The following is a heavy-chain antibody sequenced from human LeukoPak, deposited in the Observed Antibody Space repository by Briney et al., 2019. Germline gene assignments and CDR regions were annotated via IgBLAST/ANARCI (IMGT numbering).Heavy chain of an antibody. Sequence: GGSLRLSCAASGFTFSKSWMSWLRQTPEKGLEWVANIKEDGSAKYYVDSVKGRFTISRDNAKNSLYLQMNSLRAEDTAVYYCAKDYLPSSSWYPNPGYWGQGTLVTVSS. V-gene: IGHV3-7*03. D-gene: IGHD6-13*01. CDR1: GFTFSKSW. J-gene: IGHJ4*02. CDR3: AKDYLPSSSWYPNPGY. CDR2: IKEDGSAK.